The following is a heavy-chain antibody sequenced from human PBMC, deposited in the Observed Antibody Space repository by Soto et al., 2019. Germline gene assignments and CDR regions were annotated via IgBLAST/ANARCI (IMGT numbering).Heavy chain of an antibody. CDR3: AKDRESGNYREHGMDV. V-gene: IGHV3-43*01. J-gene: IGHJ6*02. CDR1: GFTFDDYT. CDR2: ISWDGGST. Sequence: EVQLVESGGVVVQPGGSLRLSCAASGFTFDDYTMHWVRQAPGKGLEWVSLISWDGGSTYYADSVKGRFTISRDNSKNCLYLQMNSLRTEDTGLYYCAKDRESGNYREHGMDVWGQGTTVTVSS. D-gene: IGHD1-26*01.